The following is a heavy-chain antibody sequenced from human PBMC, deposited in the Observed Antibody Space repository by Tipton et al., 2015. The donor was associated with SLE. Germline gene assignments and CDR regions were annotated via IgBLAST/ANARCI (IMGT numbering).Heavy chain of an antibody. CDR2: IRYDGSNK. CDR1: GFTFSSYG. CDR3: AKDEASGYDRGH. D-gene: IGHD5-12*01. V-gene: IGHV3-30*02. J-gene: IGHJ4*02. Sequence: SLRLSCAASGFTFSSYGMHWVRQAPGKGLEWVAFIRYDGSNKYYADSVKGRFTISRDNSKNTLYLQMNSLRAEDTAVYYCAKDEASGYDRGHWGQGTLVTVSS.